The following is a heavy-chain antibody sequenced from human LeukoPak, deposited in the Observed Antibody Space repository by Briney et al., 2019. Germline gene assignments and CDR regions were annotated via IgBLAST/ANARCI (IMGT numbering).Heavy chain of an antibody. Sequence: SETLSLTCTVSGGSISSSSYYWGWIRQPPGKGLEWIGSIYYSGSTNYNPSLKSRVTISVDTSKNQFSLKLSSVTAADTAVYYCARSGVPDLAYCGGDCYSNFDYWGQGTLVTVSS. D-gene: IGHD2-21*02. CDR3: ARSGVPDLAYCGGDCYSNFDY. CDR2: IYYSGST. CDR1: GGSISSSSYY. V-gene: IGHV4-39*07. J-gene: IGHJ4*02.